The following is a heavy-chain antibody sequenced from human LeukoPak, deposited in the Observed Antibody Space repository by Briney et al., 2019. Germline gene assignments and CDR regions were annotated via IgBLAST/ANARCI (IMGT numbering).Heavy chain of an antibody. CDR1: GFTFADYA. V-gene: IGHV3-9*01. J-gene: IGHJ4*02. CDR2: ISWNSGSI. D-gene: IGHD1-26*01. CDR3: AKGVGATAYYFDY. Sequence: GGSLRLSCAASGFTFADYAMHWVRHAPGKGLGWGSGISWNSGSIGYADSVKGRFTISRDNAKNSLYLQMNSLRAEATALYYCAKGVGATAYYFDYWGQGTLVTVSS.